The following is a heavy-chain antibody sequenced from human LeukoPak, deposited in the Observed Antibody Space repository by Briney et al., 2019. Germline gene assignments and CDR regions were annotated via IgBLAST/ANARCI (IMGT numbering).Heavy chain of an antibody. CDR2: IYHSGST. V-gene: IGHV4-4*02. CDR1: GGSISSSNW. D-gene: IGHD1-7*01. Sequence: SETLSLTCAVSGGSISSSNWWSWVRQPPGKGLEWIGEIYHSGSTNYNPSLKSRVTISVDTSKNQFSLKLTSVTAADTAVYYCARVGITGTTPDYWGLGTLVTVSS. CDR3: ARVGITGTTPDY. J-gene: IGHJ4*02.